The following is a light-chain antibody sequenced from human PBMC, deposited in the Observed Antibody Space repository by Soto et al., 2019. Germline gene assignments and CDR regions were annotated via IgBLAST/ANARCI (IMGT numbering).Light chain of an antibody. CDR3: QQYKSYSLT. CDR1: QSISSW. CDR2: DAS. Sequence: DIQMTQSPSTLSASVGGRVTITCRASQSISSWLAWYQQRPGKAPKLLIFDASSLESGVPSRFSGSGSGTEFTLTISSLQPDDFATYYCQQYKSYSLTFGPGTKVDIK. J-gene: IGKJ3*01. V-gene: IGKV1-5*01.